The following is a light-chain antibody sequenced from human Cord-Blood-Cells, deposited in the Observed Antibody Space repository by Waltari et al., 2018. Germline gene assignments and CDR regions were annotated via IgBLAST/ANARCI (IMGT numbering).Light chain of an antibody. CDR2: NVS. J-gene: IGLJ3*02. Sequence: QSALTQPASVSGSSAQSIPISCTGTSSHVGGYNFASWYQQHPGKAPKLMIYNVSKRPSGVSNRFSGSKSGNTASLAISGLQAEDEADYYCSSYTSSSTLGVFGGGTKLTVL. V-gene: IGLV2-14*01. CDR1: SSHVGGYNF. CDR3: SSYTSSSTLGV.